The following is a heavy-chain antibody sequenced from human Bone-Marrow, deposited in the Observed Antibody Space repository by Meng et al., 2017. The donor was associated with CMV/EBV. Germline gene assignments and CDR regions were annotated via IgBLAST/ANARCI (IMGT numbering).Heavy chain of an antibody. V-gene: IGHV3-9*03. CDR3: ARVGEYQLLYSIDY. J-gene: IGHJ4*02. CDR1: GFTFDDYA. Sequence: GGSLRLSCAASGFTFDDYAMHWVRQAPGKGLEWVSGISWNSGSIGYADSVKGRFTISRDNAKNSLYLQMNSLRAEDMALYYCARVGEYQLLYSIDYWGQGTRVTVSS. CDR2: ISWNSGSI. D-gene: IGHD2-2*02.